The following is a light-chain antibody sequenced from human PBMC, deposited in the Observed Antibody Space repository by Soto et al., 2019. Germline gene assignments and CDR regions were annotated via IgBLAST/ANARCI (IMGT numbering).Light chain of an antibody. Sequence: DIQMTQSPSSLSASVGDRVSISCRASQSISTYLNWYQQRPGKAPNLLIFAASSLQSGVPSRFSGSGSGTDFTLTISSLQPEDFATYFCQQSYSKPDTFGQGTKLEIK. V-gene: IGKV1-39*01. J-gene: IGKJ2*01. CDR2: AAS. CDR3: QQSYSKPDT. CDR1: QSISTY.